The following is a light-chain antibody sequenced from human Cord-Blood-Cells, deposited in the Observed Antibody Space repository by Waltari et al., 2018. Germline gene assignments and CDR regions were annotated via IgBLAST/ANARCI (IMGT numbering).Light chain of an antibody. CDR1: NPHLGSHY. V-gene: IGLV1-47*01. Sequence: QSVLTQPPPASGTPGQRVTISCSGRNPHLGSHYVYTYQPHPGKAPKLLIYRNNQRPSGVPDRFSGSKSGTSASLAISGLRSEDEADYYCAAWDDSLSGWVFGGGTKLTVL. CDR3: AAWDDSLSGWV. J-gene: IGLJ3*02. CDR2: RNN.